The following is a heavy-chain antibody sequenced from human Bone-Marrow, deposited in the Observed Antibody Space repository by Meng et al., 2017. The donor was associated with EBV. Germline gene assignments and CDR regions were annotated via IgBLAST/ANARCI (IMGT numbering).Heavy chain of an antibody. CDR2: IYHSGTT. Sequence: QLQESGPGPVQPSGTLSLTCAVSGCSSSSSNWWSWVRQPPGKGLEWIGEIYHSGTTNYNPSLKSRVTISVDKSKNQFSLKLSSVTAADTAVYYCAKRTTAYLFDYWGQGTLVTVSS. J-gene: IGHJ4*02. D-gene: IGHD4-17*01. CDR3: AKRTTAYLFDY. CDR1: GCSSSSSNW. V-gene: IGHV4-4*02.